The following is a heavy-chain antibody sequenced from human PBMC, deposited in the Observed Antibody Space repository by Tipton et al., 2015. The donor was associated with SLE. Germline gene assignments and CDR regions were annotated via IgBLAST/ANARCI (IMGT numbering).Heavy chain of an antibody. CDR2: IYYSGST. CDR3: ARLLPQYYYDSSGQNGDCWYFDL. V-gene: IGHV4-59*08. CDR1: GGSISSYY. D-gene: IGHD3-22*01. J-gene: IGHJ2*01. Sequence: LRLSCTVSGGSISSYYWSWIRQPPGKGLEWIGYIYYSGSTNYNPSLKSRVTISVDTSKNQFSLKLSSVTAADTAVYYCARLLPQYYYDSSGQNGDCWYFDLWGRGPLVTVSS.